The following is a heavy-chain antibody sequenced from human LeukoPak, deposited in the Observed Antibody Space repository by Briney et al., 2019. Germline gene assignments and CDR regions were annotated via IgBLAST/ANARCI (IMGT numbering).Heavy chain of an antibody. CDR2: ISWNSDSI. V-gene: IGHV3-9*01. CDR3: ARDMYYYDSSGYPSIDY. CDR1: GFTFDDYA. D-gene: IGHD3-22*01. J-gene: IGHJ4*02. Sequence: PGGSLRLSCAASGFTFDDYAIHWVRQAPGKGLEWLSGISWNSDSIDYADSVKGRFTISRDNAKNSLYLQMNSLRAEDTALYYCARDMYYYDSSGYPSIDYWGQGTLVTVSS.